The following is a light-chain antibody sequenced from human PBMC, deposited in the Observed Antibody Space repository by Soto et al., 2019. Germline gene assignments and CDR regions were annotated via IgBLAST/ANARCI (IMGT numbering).Light chain of an antibody. V-gene: IGKV1-39*01. J-gene: IGKJ1*01. CDR1: QSISRR. CDR3: QQYHIYSGT. Sequence: DIQMTQSPSSLSASLGDGVTITCRASQSISRRVSWYQQKPGKAPRLLIYAASNLQTGVPSRFSGSGSGTDFTLTISSLQSEDFATYYCQQYHIYSGTFGQGTKVDIK. CDR2: AAS.